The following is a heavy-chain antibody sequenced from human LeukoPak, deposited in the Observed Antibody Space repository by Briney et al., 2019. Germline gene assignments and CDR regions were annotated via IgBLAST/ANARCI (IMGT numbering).Heavy chain of an antibody. D-gene: IGHD3-10*01. CDR2: IKRDESEQ. J-gene: IGHJ4*02. CDR1: GFTFSNYW. V-gene: IGHV3-7*01. CDR3: ALNMVGGQIFDF. Sequence: GGSLRLSCAASGFTFSNYWMSWVRQAPGKGLEWVADIKRDESEQHYVDSVKGRFTISRDNAKNSLYLQMNSLRAEDTSVYYCALNMVGGQIFDFWGQGTLVTVSS.